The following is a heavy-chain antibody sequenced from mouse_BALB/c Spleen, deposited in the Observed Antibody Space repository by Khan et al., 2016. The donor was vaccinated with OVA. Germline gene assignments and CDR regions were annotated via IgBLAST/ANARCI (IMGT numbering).Heavy chain of an antibody. CDR2: ISYSGST. Sequence: EVQLQESGSGLVKPSQSLSLTCTVTGFSITSGYGWNWIRQFPGNKLEWMGYISYSGSTNYNPSPKSRISITRDTSKNQFFLQLNSGTTEDTATYYCARTARIKYWGQGTTLTVSS. D-gene: IGHD1-2*01. V-gene: IGHV3-2*02. J-gene: IGHJ2*01. CDR1: GFSITSGYG. CDR3: ARTARIKY.